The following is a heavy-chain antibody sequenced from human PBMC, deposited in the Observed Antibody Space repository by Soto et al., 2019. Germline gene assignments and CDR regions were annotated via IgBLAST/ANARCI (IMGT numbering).Heavy chain of an antibody. D-gene: IGHD7-27*01. V-gene: IGHV1-18*04. Sequence: ASVKVSCKASGYTFSGHSISWVRQAPGQGLEWMGWISAHTGNTNYAQKFQGRVTITRDTSASTAYMELSSLRSEDTAVYYCATGAGMDVWGQGTTVTVSS. CDR3: ATGAGMDV. CDR1: GYTFSGHS. J-gene: IGHJ6*02. CDR2: ISAHTGNT.